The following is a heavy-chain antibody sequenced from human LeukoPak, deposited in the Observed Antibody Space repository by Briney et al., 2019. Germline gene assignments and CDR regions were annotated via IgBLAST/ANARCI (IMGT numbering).Heavy chain of an antibody. Sequence: GGSLRLSCAASGFTFSSYAMSWVRQAPGKGLEWVSAISGSGGSTYYADSVKGRFTISRDNSKNTLYLQMNSLRAEDTAVYYCAKAPDCNSASCYTAIDYWGQGTLVTVSS. J-gene: IGHJ4*02. V-gene: IGHV3-23*01. CDR1: GFTFSSYA. CDR2: ISGSGGST. CDR3: AKAPDCNSASCYTAIDY. D-gene: IGHD2-2*02.